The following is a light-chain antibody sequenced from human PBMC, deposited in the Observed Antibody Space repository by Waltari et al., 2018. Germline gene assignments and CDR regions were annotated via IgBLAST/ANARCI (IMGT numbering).Light chain of an antibody. Sequence: QSALTQPASVSGSPGQSITISCTGIGSDIDGYDFLSWYQDRPGKAPQVIIYDVSNRPSGVSDRFSGSKSDNTASLTISGLQPEDEGDYYCTSQTFDAVVLFGGGTQVTVL. CDR1: GSDIDGYDF. CDR2: DVS. J-gene: IGLJ2*01. CDR3: TSQTFDAVVL. V-gene: IGLV2-14*03.